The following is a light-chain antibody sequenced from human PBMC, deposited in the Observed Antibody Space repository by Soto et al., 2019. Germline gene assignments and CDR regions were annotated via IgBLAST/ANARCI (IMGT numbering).Light chain of an antibody. CDR1: SSDVGGYNY. CDR2: EVS. Sequence: QSVLTQPPSASGSPGQSVTISCTGTSSDVGGYNYVSWYQQHPGKAPKLMIYEVSKRPSGVPDRFSGSKSGNTASLTVSGLQAEDEADYYFSSYAGSNNFGVFGGGTQLTVL. V-gene: IGLV2-8*01. CDR3: SSYAGSNNFGV. J-gene: IGLJ2*01.